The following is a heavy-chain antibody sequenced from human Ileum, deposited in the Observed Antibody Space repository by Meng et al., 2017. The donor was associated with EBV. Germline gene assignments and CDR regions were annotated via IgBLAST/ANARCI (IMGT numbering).Heavy chain of an antibody. D-gene: IGHD1-7*01. CDR1: GDSISSYIW. CDR2: VYHRGDT. J-gene: IGHJ4*02. Sequence: QDHVEESGPGLGKPSGTLSLPCTVSGDSISSYIWWSWVRQPPGKGLEWIGEVYHRGDTNYNPSLKSRVDISVDKSKNQFYLSLFSVTAADTAVYYCGRDQGRELINHWGQGTLVTVSS. V-gene: IGHV4-4*02. CDR3: GRDQGRELINH.